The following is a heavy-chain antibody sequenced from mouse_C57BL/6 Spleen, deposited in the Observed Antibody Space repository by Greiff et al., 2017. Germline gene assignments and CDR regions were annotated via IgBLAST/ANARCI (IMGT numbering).Heavy chain of an antibody. J-gene: IGHJ2*01. CDR2: IYTGDGDT. CDR1: GYAFSSYW. D-gene: IGHD2-1*01. CDR3: ARGNGNYLYYFDY. Sequence: VQLQQSGAELVKPGASVKISCRASGYAFSSYWMNWVKQRPGKGLEWIGPIYTGDGDTNYNGKFKGKATLTADKSSSTAYMQRSSLTSEDSAVYICARGNGNYLYYFDYWGQGTTLTVSS. V-gene: IGHV1-80*01.